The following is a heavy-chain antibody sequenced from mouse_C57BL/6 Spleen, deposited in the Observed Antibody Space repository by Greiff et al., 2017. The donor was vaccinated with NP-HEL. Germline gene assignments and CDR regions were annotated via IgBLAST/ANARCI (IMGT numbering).Heavy chain of an antibody. CDR2: IYIGNGYT. J-gene: IGHJ4*01. Sequence: EVQRVESGAELVRPGSSVKMSCKTSGYTFTSYGINWVKQRPGQGLEWIGYIYIGNGYTEYNEKFKGKATLTSDTSSSTAYMQLSSLTSEDSAIYFCARSYYEYDVKGIENAMDYWGQGTSVTVSS. D-gene: IGHD2-4*01. CDR1: GYTFTSYG. CDR3: ARSYYEYDVKGIENAMDY. V-gene: IGHV1-58*01.